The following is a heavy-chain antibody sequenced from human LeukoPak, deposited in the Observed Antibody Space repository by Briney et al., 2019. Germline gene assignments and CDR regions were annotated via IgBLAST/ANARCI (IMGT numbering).Heavy chain of an antibody. V-gene: IGHV1-8*01. CDR3: TRGSSGRRDN. Sequence: ASVKVSCKASGYTFTSCDINWVRQATGQGLEWMGRMNLNSGNTGYGQSFQGRITMTRDISIGTAYMELSNLTSEDTAIYYCTRGSSGRRDNWGQGTLVTVSA. J-gene: IGHJ4*02. D-gene: IGHD6-19*01. CDR1: GYTFTSCD. CDR2: MNLNSGNT.